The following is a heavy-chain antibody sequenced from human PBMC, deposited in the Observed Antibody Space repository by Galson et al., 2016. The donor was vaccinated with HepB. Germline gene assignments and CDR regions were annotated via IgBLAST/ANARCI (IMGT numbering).Heavy chain of an antibody. Sequence: SLRLSCAASGFTFSDYTMHWIRQAPGQAPGEGLEWVAVRSGDGTQKYLADSVKGRFTISRDNSRSMLYLQMNSLGLEDTAIYYCARSVSSAWHTFDSWGQGTLVPVSS. CDR1: GFTFSDYT. CDR3: ARSVSSAWHTFDS. CDR2: RSGDGTQK. D-gene: IGHD6-25*01. V-gene: IGHV3-30*04. J-gene: IGHJ4*02.